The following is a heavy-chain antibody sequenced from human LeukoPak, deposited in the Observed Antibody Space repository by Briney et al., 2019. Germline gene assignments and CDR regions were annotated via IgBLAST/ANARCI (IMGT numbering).Heavy chain of an antibody. CDR1: GFTFSSYS. D-gene: IGHD3-10*01. CDR3: ARGPKYYYGSGRYFYYYYMDV. J-gene: IGHJ6*03. V-gene: IGHV3-21*01. Sequence: GGSLRLSCAASGFTFSSYSMNRVRQAPGKGLEWVSSISSSSSYICYADSVKGRFTISRDNAKNSLYLQMNSLRAEDTAVYYCARGPKYYYGSGRYFYYYYMDVWGKGTTVTISS. CDR2: ISSSSSYI.